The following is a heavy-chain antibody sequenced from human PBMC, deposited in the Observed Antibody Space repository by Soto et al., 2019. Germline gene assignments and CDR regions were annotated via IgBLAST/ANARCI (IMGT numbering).Heavy chain of an antibody. J-gene: IGHJ3*02. V-gene: IGHV3-48*03. Sequence: GGSLRLSCAASGFTFSSYEMDWVRQAPGKGLEWVAYISSNGGTIYYGDSVKGRFTISRDNADNSLYLQMNSLRAEDTAVYYCTKEKSVMYSGYDDFDIWGRGTLVTVSS. CDR3: TKEKSVMYSGYDDFDI. CDR2: ISSNGGTI. D-gene: IGHD5-12*01. CDR1: GFTFSSYE.